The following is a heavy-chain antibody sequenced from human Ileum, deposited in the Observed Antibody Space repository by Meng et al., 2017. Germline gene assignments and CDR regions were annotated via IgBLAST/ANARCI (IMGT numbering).Heavy chain of an antibody. J-gene: IGHJ4*02. CDR1: GGYVNSGGYY. V-gene: IGHV4-61*08. CDR2: IESSGTT. Sequence: QLQESGHGLLRPSETLSFTCTESGGYVNSGGYYRNWIRQPPGKGLEYIGHIESSGTTRHNPSLKSRVTISVDTSKNQFSLILTSVTAADTAVYYCVRGPDKAKSAYWGPGTLVTVSS. D-gene: IGHD5-18*01. CDR3: VRGPDKAKSAY.